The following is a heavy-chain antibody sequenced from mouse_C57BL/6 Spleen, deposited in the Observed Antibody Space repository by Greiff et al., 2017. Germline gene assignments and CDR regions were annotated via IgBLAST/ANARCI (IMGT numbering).Heavy chain of an antibody. J-gene: IGHJ2*01. CDR3: ARMSYDYGGDY. Sequence: EVMLVESGGGLVQPGGSLSLSCAASGFTFTDYYMSWVRQPPGKALEWLGFIRNKANGYTTEYSASVKGRFTISRDNSQSILYLQMNALRAEDSATYYCARMSYDYGGDYWGQGTTLTVSS. CDR1: GFTFTDYY. CDR2: IRNKANGYTT. D-gene: IGHD2-4*01. V-gene: IGHV7-3*01.